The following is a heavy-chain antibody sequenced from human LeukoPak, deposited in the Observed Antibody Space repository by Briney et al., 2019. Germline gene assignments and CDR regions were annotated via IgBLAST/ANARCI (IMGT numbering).Heavy chain of an antibody. CDR1: GFTFSSYG. J-gene: IGHJ4*02. CDR3: AKDRITMVRGVPYFDY. V-gene: IGHV3-30*18. Sequence: GGSLRLSCAASGFTFSSYGMHWVRQAPGKGLEGVAVISYDGSNKYYADSVKGRFTISRDNSKNTLYLQMNSLRAEDTAVYYCAKDRITMVRGVPYFDYWGQGTLVTVSS. D-gene: IGHD3-10*01. CDR2: ISYDGSNK.